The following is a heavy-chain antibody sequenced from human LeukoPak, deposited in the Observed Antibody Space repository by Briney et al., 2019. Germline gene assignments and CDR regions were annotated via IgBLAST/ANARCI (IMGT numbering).Heavy chain of an antibody. CDR3: TRLEAAADSDY. CDR2: IRSKTNNYVT. CDR1: GFTFSGSP. J-gene: IGHJ4*02. V-gene: IGHV3-73*01. Sequence: GGSLRLSCAASGFTFSGSPIHWVRQASGKGLEWVGRIRSKTNNYVTAYTASVKGRFTISRDDSKNTSYLQMNSLKTEDTAMYYCTRLEAAADSDYWGQGTLVTVSS. D-gene: IGHD6-13*01.